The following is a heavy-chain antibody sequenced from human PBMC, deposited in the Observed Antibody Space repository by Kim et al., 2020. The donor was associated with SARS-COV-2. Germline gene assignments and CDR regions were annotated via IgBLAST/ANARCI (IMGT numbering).Heavy chain of an antibody. D-gene: IGHD6-19*01. CDR3: ARGLSSGWSPDY. J-gene: IGHJ4*02. Sequence: GGSLRLSCAASGFTFSSYWMHWVRQAPGKGLVWVSRINSDGSSTTYADSVKGRFTISRDNAKNTLYLQMNSPRAEDTALYYCARGLSSGWSPDYWGQGTLVTVSS. CDR2: INSDGSST. V-gene: IGHV3-74*01. CDR1: GFTFSSYW.